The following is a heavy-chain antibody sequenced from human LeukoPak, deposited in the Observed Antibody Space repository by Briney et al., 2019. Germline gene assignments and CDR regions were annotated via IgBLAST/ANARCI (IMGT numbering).Heavy chain of an antibody. Sequence: GGSLRLSCAASGFTFSSYAMSWVRQAPGKGLEWVSAISDSGGSTYYADSVKGRFTISRDNSKNTLYLQMNSLRAEDTAVYYCARDRRPAAEFDYWGQGTLVTVSS. J-gene: IGHJ4*02. CDR2: ISDSGGST. V-gene: IGHV3-23*01. CDR1: GFTFSSYA. D-gene: IGHD6-13*01. CDR3: ARDRRPAAEFDY.